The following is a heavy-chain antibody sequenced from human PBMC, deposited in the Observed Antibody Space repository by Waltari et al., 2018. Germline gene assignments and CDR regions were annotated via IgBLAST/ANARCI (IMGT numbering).Heavy chain of an antibody. Sequence: QLQESGPGLVKPSATLSLTWTVSGVPVDGSSYYWGWTRQPPGRGLEWIGNVDYRGNIHYTPSLKSRLAMSVDTSENQVSLRLSSVTAADTAVYYCARQWIDGLLTDYYNPWDSWGRGTPVIVSS. CDR1: GVPVDGSSYY. J-gene: IGHJ4*02. D-gene: IGHD3-9*01. V-gene: IGHV4-39*01. CDR3: ARQWIDGLLTDYYNPWDS. CDR2: VDYRGNI.